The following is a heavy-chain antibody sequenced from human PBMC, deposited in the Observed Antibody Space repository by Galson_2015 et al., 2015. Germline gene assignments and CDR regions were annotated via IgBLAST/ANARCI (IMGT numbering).Heavy chain of an antibody. Sequence: SLRLSCAASGFTFRVYFMNWVRQAPGKGLEWVSGMSGSGTGTSYADSVKGRFTISRDNSKNTLYLQMNSLRAEDTAVYYCARYACGNNCSARRFDYWGQGTWSPSPQ. V-gene: IGHV3-23*01. CDR3: ARYACGNNCSARRFDY. D-gene: IGHD4-23*01. J-gene: IGHJ4*02. CDR1: GFTFRVYF. CDR2: MSGSGTGT.